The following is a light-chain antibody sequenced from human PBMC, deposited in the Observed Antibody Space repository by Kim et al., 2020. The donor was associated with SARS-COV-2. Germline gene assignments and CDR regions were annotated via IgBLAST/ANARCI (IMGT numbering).Light chain of an antibody. CDR3: AAWDDSLSGYVV. CDR1: SSNIGSNS. J-gene: IGLJ2*01. Sequence: QRVTISCSGRSSNIGSNSVYWYQQLPGTAPKLLIYRNNQRPSGVPDRFSGSKSGTSASLAISGLRSEDEADYYCAAWDDSLSGYVVFGGGTKLTVL. CDR2: RNN. V-gene: IGLV1-47*01.